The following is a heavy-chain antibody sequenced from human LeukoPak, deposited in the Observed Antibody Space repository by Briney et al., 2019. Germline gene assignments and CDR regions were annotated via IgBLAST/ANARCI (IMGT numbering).Heavy chain of an antibody. J-gene: IGHJ4*02. CDR3: ATRYGGVSIQDY. CDR1: GYTLTELS. CDR2: FDPEDGET. Sequence: RASVKVSCKVSGYTLTELSMHWVRQAPGKGLEWMGGFDPEDGETIYAQKFQGRVTMTEDTSTDTAYMELSSLRSEDTAVHYCATRYGGVSIQDYWGQGTLVTVSS. V-gene: IGHV1-24*01. D-gene: IGHD4-23*01.